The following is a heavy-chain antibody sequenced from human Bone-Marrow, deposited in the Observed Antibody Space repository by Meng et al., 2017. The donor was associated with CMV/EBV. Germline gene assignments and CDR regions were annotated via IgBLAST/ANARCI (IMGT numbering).Heavy chain of an antibody. CDR2: ISAYNGNT. CDR3: ARDMRGDY. V-gene: IGHV1-18*01. D-gene: IGHD3-16*01. J-gene: IGHJ4*02. Sequence: TVSCTPSDSTFTSYGISWVRQPPGQGLEWMGWISAYNGNTNYAQKLQGRVTMTTDTSMSTAYMELRSLRSDDTAVYYCARDMRGDYWGQGTLVTVSS. CDR1: DSTFTSYG.